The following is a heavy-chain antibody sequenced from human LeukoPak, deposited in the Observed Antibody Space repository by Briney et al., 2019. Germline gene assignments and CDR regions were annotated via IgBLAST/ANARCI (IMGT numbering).Heavy chain of an antibody. Sequence: ASVKVSCKASGYTSTGYYIHWVRQAPGQGLEWMGWINPNSGGTNYAQKFQGRVTMTRDTSISTAYMELSTLTSDDTAVYYCARVTRYYYGMDVWGQGTTVTVSS. CDR1: GYTSTGYY. V-gene: IGHV1-2*02. D-gene: IGHD1-14*01. CDR2: INPNSGGT. CDR3: ARVTRYYYGMDV. J-gene: IGHJ6*02.